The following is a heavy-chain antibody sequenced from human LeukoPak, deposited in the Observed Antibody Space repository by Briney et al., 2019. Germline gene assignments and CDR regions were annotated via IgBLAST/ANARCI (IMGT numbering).Heavy chain of an antibody. J-gene: IGHJ6*04. CDR3: ARDRLDYDFWSGYSDV. CDR2: IYTSGST. Sequence: SETLSLTCTVSGGSISSYYWSWIRQPAGKGLEWIGRIYTSGSTNYNPSLKSRVTMSVDTSKNQFSLKLSPVTAADTAVYYCARDRLDYDFWSGYSDVWGKGTTVTVSS. V-gene: IGHV4-4*07. D-gene: IGHD3-3*01. CDR1: GGSISSYY.